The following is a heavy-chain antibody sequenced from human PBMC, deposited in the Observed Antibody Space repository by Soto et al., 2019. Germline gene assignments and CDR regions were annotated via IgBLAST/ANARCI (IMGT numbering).Heavy chain of an antibody. CDR1: GFAFGNYG. Sequence: GSLRLSCAASGFAFGNYGIHWVRQAPGKGLEWVALTSYDGNNEYYTDSVKGRFTISRDNSKNTLFLQMNSPRPEDTAVYYCAKDKGVFNWATSYFDYWGQGALVTVSS. CDR2: TSYDGNNE. CDR3: AKDKGVFNWATSYFDY. V-gene: IGHV3-30*18. J-gene: IGHJ4*02. D-gene: IGHD1-1*01.